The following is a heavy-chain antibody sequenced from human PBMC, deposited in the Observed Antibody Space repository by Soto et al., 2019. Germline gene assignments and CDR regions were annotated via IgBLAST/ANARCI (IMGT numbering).Heavy chain of an antibody. CDR2: IYYSGST. CDR1: GGSISSYY. V-gene: IGHV4-59*12. D-gene: IGHD3-10*01. Sequence: SETLSLTCTVSGGSISSYYWSWIRQPPWKGLEWIGYIYYSGSTNYNPSLKSRVTISVDTSKNQFSLKLSSVTAADTAVYYCARGLGVRGVIWIQPGFDPWGQGTLVTVSS. CDR3: ARGLGVRGVIWIQPGFDP. J-gene: IGHJ5*02.